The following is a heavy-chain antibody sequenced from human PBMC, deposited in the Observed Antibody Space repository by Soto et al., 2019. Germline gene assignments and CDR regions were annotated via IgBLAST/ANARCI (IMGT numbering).Heavy chain of an antibody. Sequence: GGSLRLSCAASGFTFSSYAMSWVRHAPGKGLEWVSRIGSTGSSTYYADSVKGRFTISRDNAKNTLYLEMHSLRAEDTAVYYCTTAFEDWGRGTLVTVSS. V-gene: IGHV3-23*01. CDR2: IGSTGSST. J-gene: IGHJ4*02. CDR3: TTAFED. CDR1: GFTFSSYA. D-gene: IGHD1-1*01.